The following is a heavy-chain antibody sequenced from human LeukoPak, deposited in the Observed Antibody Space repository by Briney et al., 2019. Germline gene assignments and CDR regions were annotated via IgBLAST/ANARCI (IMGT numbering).Heavy chain of an antibody. V-gene: IGHV4-30-4*01. CDR1: GGSISSGDYY. CDR2: IYYSGST. CDR3: AREGYGVSNWFDP. D-gene: IGHD4-17*01. Sequence: PSQTLSLTCTVSGGSISSGDYYWSWIRQPPGKGLEWIGYIYYSGSTYYNPSLKSRVTISVDTSKNQFSLKLSSVTAADTAGYYCAREGYGVSNWFDPWGQGTLVTVSS. J-gene: IGHJ5*02.